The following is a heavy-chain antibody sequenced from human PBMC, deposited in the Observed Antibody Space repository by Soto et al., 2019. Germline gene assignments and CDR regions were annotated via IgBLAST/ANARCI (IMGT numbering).Heavy chain of an antibody. Sequence: ASVKVSCKASGYTFTRYGISWVRQAPGQGLEWMGWISAYNGNTNYAQKLQGRVTMTTDTSTSTAYMELRSLRSDDTAVYYCARALYYDILTGPDAFDIWGQGTMVTVSS. D-gene: IGHD3-9*01. CDR3: ARALYYDILTGPDAFDI. V-gene: IGHV1-18*01. CDR1: GYTFTRYG. J-gene: IGHJ3*02. CDR2: ISAYNGNT.